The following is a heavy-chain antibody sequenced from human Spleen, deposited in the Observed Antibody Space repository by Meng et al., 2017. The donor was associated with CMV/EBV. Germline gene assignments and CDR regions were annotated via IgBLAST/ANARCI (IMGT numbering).Heavy chain of an antibody. V-gene: IGHV3-30*02. CDR1: GFTFSSYG. D-gene: IGHD3-10*01. CDR2: IRYDASNK. J-gene: IGHJ4*02. CDR3: AKSAGSSLQKSIDY. Sequence: GGSLRLSCAASGFTFSSYGMHWVRQAPGKGLEWMAFIRYDASNKYYADSVKGRFTISRDNSKNTQYLQMNSLRAEDTAVYYCAKSAGSSLQKSIDYWGQGTLVTVSS.